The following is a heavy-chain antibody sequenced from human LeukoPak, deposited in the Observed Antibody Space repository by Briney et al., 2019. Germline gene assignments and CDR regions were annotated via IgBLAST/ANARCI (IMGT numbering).Heavy chain of an antibody. CDR3: ARYGGDSSSWYENENWFDP. CDR1: GGSISSSSYY. J-gene: IGHJ5*02. V-gene: IGHV4-39*07. CDR2: IYYSGST. D-gene: IGHD6-13*01. Sequence: SETLSLTCTVSGGSISSSSYYWGWIRQPPGKGLEWIGSIYYSGSTYYNPSLKSRVTISVDTSKNQFSLKLSSVTAADTAVYYCARYGGDSSSWYENENWFDPWGQGTLVTVSS.